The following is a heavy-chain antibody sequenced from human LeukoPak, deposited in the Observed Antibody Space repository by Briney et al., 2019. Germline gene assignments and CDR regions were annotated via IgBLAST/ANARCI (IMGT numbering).Heavy chain of an antibody. J-gene: IGHJ4*02. CDR1: NFTFSGYG. V-gene: IGHV3-30*02. CDR3: AKDQSSFCSRSSCYALHY. CDR2: IRNDGSNK. Sequence: GGSLRLSCAASNFTFSGYGMHWVRQAPGKGLKWVAFIRNDGSNKYYADSVRGRFTISRDNSKNTLYLQMNSLRAEDTAVYYCAKDQSSFCSRSSCYALHYWGQGTLVTVSS. D-gene: IGHD2-2*01.